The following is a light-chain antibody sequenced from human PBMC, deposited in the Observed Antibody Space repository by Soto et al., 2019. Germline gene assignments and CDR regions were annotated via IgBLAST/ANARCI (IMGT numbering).Light chain of an antibody. CDR2: RDS. V-gene: IGLV3-9*01. CDR3: QVWDSSTVV. CDR1: NIGSKN. J-gene: IGLJ2*01. Sequence: SYEPTQPLSVSVALGQTARITCGGNNIGSKNVHWYQQKPGQAPVLVIYRDSNRPSGIPERFSGSNSGNTATLTISRAQAGDEADYYCQVWDSSTVVFGGGTKLTVL.